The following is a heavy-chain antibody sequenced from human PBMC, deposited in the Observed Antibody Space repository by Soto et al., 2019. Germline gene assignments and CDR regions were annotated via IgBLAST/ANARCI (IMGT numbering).Heavy chain of an antibody. Sequence: PGGSLRLSCAASGFTFRNYGMNWVRQAPGKGLEWVSYIGIGSSTKYYADSVKGRFTISRDNAKNSLYLQMNSLRAEDTAVYYWGRDSKHTAAAPLSSDYGGRGARVTVPS. CDR2: IGIGSSTK. CDR1: GFTFRNYG. V-gene: IGHV3-48*01. CDR3: GRDSKHTAAAPLSSDY. D-gene: IGHD6-13*01. J-gene: IGHJ4*02.